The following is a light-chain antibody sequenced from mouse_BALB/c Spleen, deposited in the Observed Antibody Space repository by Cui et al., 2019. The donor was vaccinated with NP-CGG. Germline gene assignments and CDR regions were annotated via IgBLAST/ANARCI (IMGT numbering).Light chain of an antibody. CDR2: GTH. Sequence: QAVVTQESALTTSPGETGTLTCRSSTGAVTTSNYANWVQEKPDHLFTGLIGGTHNRAPGVPARFSGSLIGDKASLTITGAQTEDEAIYFCALWYSNHWVFGGGTKLTVL. J-gene: IGLJ1*01. CDR3: ALWYSNHWV. CDR1: TGAVTTSNY. V-gene: IGLV1*01.